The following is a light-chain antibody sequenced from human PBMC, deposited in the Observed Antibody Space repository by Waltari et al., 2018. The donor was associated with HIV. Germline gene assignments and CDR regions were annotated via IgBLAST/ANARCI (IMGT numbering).Light chain of an antibody. V-gene: IGLV2-23*03. CDR2: EGS. CDR1: SSNVGSYNL. J-gene: IGLJ2*01. Sequence: QSALTQPASVSGSPGQSITISCTGTSSNVGSYNLFSWYQQHPGIAPKLMIYEGSKRPSGVSNRFSGSKAGNTASLTISGLQAEDEADYYCCSYTGTNPFLLCGGGTKLTVL. CDR3: CSYTGTNPFLL.